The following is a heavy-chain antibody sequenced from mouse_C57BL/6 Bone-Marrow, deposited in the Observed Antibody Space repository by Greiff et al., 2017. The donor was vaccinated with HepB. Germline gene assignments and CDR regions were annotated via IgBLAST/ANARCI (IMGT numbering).Heavy chain of an antibody. CDR2: ISGGGGNT. CDR3: ARYCYYYGSSPAWFAY. CDR1: GFTFSSYT. Sequence: EVKLMESGGGLVKPGGSLKLSCAASGFTFSSYTMSWVRQTPEKRLEWVATISGGGGNTYYPDSVKGRFTISRDNAKNTLYLQMSSLRSEDTALYYCARYCYYYGSSPAWFAYWGQGTLVTVSA. V-gene: IGHV5-9*01. J-gene: IGHJ3*01. D-gene: IGHD1-1*01.